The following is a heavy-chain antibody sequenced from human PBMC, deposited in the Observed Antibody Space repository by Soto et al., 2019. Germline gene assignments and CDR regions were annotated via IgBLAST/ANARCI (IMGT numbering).Heavy chain of an antibody. D-gene: IGHD1-1*01. Sequence: EVQLVESGGHLVQPGGSLRLSCVASGFTFSRNYMSWVRQPPGQGLEWVSTIYSGGNTFYADSVKGRFTISRDNSKNTLYLQMNGLGAEVTAVYYCARVPFSQMEYVPWYFDLWGRGTLVTVSS. V-gene: IGHV3-53*03. CDR2: IYSGGNT. J-gene: IGHJ2*01. CDR3: ARVPFSQMEYVPWYFDL. CDR1: GFTFSRNY.